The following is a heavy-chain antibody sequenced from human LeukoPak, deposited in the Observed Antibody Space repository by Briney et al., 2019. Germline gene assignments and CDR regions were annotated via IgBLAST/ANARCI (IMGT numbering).Heavy chain of an antibody. D-gene: IGHD3-3*01. CDR2: VTATSVAT. CDR3: AKGEREWLLKQYYFDY. CDR1: GFTFSDYA. J-gene: IGHJ4*02. Sequence: GGSLRLSCVASGFTFSDYAMSWVRQAPGKGLQWISTVTATSVATYYADSVKGRFTISRDNSKNTLYLQMNSLRAEDTAVYYCAKGEREWLLKQYYFDYWGQGTLVTVSS. V-gene: IGHV3-23*01.